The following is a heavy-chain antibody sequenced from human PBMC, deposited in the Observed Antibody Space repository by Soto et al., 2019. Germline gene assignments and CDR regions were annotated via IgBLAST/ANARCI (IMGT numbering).Heavy chain of an antibody. V-gene: IGHV4-61*08. CDR3: ARDLWGYCGTDCYPLDV. J-gene: IGHJ6*02. Sequence: SETLSLTCTVSGDSISSRDYYWSWIRQPPGKGLEWIGYMYNTGSNVYNPSLKSRVTISVDTSKNQFSLKLNAVTAADTAVYYCARDLWGYCGTDCYPLDVWGQGTTVTVS. D-gene: IGHD2-21*02. CDR2: MYNTGSN. CDR1: GDSISSRDYY.